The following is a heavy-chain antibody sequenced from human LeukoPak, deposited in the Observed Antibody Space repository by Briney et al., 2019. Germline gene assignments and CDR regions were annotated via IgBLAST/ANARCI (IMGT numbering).Heavy chain of an antibody. V-gene: IGHV4-4*02. CDR1: GGSITSSHW. D-gene: IGHD3-22*01. J-gene: IGHJ4*02. CDR2: IHHSETT. Sequence: SETLSLTCDVSGGSITSSHWWTLIRQPPGKGLEWVGEIHHSETTNYNSSLKSRVTISVDKSKNQFSLKLTSVTAADTAVYYCASGGPYYYDSSGYMRPPPPLFWGQGTLVTVSS. CDR3: ASGGPYYYDSSGYMRPPPPLF.